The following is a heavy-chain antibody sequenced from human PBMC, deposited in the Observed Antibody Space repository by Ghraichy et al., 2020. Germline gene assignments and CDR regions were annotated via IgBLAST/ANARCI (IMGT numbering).Heavy chain of an antibody. D-gene: IGHD6-19*01. V-gene: IGHV4-59*08. CDR2: IYYSGST. Sequence: SETLSLTCTVSGGSISSYYWSWIRQPPGKGLEWIGYIYYSGSTNYNPSLKSRVTISVDTSKNQFSLKLSSVTAADTAVYYCARRMGAVAGTGAGWFDPWGQGTLVTVSS. J-gene: IGHJ5*02. CDR1: GGSISSYY. CDR3: ARRMGAVAGTGAGWFDP.